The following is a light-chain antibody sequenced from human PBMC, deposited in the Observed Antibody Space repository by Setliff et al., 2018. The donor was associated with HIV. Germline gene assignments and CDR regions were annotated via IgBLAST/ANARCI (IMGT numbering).Light chain of an antibody. CDR3: SSYGGNNNKV. CDR1: SSDVGRYNL. J-gene: IGLJ1*01. V-gene: IGLV2-8*01. CDR2: EVS. Sequence: QSVLTQPASVSGSPGQSIPISCTGTSSDVGRYNLVSWYQQHPGKAPKLMIYEVSKRPSGVPDRFSGSKSGNTASLTVSGLQAEDEADYYCSSYGGNNNKVFGTGTKVTVL.